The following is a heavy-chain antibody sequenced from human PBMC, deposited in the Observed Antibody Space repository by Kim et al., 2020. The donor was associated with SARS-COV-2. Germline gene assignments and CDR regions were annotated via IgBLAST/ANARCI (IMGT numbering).Heavy chain of an antibody. J-gene: IGHJ4*02. V-gene: IGHV3-23*01. D-gene: IGHD5-12*01. Sequence: GGSLRLSCAASGFTFSSYAMSWVRQAPGKGLEWVSAISGSGGSTYYADSVKGRFTISRDNSKNTLYLQMNSLRAEDTAVYYCAKAVHSGYDLRIYKLDYWGQGTLGTVSS. CDR2: ISGSGGST. CDR1: GFTFSSYA. CDR3: AKAVHSGYDLRIYKLDY.